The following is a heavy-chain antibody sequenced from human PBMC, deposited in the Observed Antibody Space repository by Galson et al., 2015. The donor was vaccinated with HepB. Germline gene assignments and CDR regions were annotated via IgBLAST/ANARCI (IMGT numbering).Heavy chain of an antibody. D-gene: IGHD3-9*01. CDR2: IIPFFGSP. J-gene: IGHJ6*02. CDR1: EGASSIYA. Sequence: SVKVSCKASEGASSIYAIPGAPQAPGQGLGWRGGIIPFFGSPTYAQKIQVGAQITAEDSTNTVNMGLSSLRSEDTAVYYCASTFQLRYQPGGGSLDVWGQGTTVTVSS. V-gene: IGHV1-69*13. CDR3: ASTFQLRYQPGGGSLDV.